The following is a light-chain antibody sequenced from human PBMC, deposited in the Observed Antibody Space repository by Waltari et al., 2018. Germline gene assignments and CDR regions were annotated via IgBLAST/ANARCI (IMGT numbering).Light chain of an antibody. V-gene: IGKV3-11*01. J-gene: IGKJ4*01. CDR2: DAS. Sequence: ELVLTQSPATLPLSPGERATLSCRASQSVSSYLAWYQQKPGQAPRLLIYDASNRATGIPARFSGSGSGTDFTLTISSLEPEDFAVYYCQQRSNWPPAFGGGTKVEIK. CDR1: QSVSSY. CDR3: QQRSNWPPA.